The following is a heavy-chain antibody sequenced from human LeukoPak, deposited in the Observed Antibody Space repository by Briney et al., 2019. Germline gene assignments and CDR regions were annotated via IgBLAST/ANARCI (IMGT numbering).Heavy chain of an antibody. CDR3: ARSADTAMVPYYFDY. V-gene: IGHV4-31*03. Sequence: SETLSLTCTVSGGSISSGGYYWSWIRQHPGKGLEWIGYIYYSGSTYYNPSLKSRVTISVDTSKNQFSLKLSSVTAADTAVYYCARSADTAMVPYYFDYWGQGTLVTVSP. J-gene: IGHJ4*02. CDR1: GGSISSGGYY. D-gene: IGHD5-18*01. CDR2: IYYSGST.